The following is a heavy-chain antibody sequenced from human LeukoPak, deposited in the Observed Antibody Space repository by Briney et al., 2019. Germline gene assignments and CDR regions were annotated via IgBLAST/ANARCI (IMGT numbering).Heavy chain of an antibody. Sequence: ASLKVSCKASGYTFTSYGISWVRRAPGQGLEWMGWISAYNGNTNYAQKLQGRVTMTTDTSTSTAYMELRSLRSDDTAVYYCAAVTSSSSWYYFDYWGQGTLVTVSS. CDR2: ISAYNGNT. J-gene: IGHJ4*02. D-gene: IGHD6-13*01. CDR3: AAVTSSSSWYYFDY. V-gene: IGHV1-18*01. CDR1: GYTFTSYG.